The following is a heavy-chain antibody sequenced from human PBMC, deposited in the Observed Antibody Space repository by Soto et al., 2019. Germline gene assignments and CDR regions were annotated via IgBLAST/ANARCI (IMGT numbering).Heavy chain of an antibody. CDR2: ISYDGSNK. V-gene: IGHV3-30-3*01. J-gene: IGHJ4*02. D-gene: IGHD2-15*01. Sequence: PGGSLRLSCAASGFTFSSYAMHWVRQAPGKGLEWVAVISYDGSNKYYADSVKGRFTISRDNSKNTLYLQMNSLRAEDTAVYYCARDPHGGFDYWGQGTLVTVSS. CDR3: ARDPHGGFDY. CDR1: GFTFSSYA.